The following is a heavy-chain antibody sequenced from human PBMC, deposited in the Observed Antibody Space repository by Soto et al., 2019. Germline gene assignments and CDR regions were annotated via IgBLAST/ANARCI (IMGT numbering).Heavy chain of an antibody. J-gene: IGHJ4*02. CDR1: GFTFSSYG. Sequence: GGSLRLSCAASGFTFSSYGMHWVRQAPGKGLEWVAVISYDGSNKYYADSVKGRFTISRDNSKNTLYLQMNSLRAEDTAVYYCAKDSGTSGYSYGAFDYWGQGTLVTVSS. V-gene: IGHV3-30*18. D-gene: IGHD5-18*01. CDR3: AKDSGTSGYSYGAFDY. CDR2: ISYDGSNK.